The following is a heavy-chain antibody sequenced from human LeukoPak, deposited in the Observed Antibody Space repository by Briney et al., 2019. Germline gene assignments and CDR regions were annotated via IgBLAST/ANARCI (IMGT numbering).Heavy chain of an antibody. CDR3: AKKEVDTYFSWYMDV. CDR2: IIGSGRTT. J-gene: IGHJ6*03. D-gene: IGHD2-8*01. V-gene: IGHV3-23*01. CDR1: GFTFRSFA. Sequence: PGGSLRLSCAASGFTFRSFAMSWVRQAPGKGLEWVSGIIGSGRTTFYADSVKGRFTISRDNSKNTLYLQMSSLRAEDTAIYYCAKKEVDTYFSWYMDVWGKGTTVTVSS.